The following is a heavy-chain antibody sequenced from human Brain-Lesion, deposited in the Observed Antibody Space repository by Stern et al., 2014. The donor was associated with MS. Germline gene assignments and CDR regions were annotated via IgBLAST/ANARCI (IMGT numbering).Heavy chain of an antibody. D-gene: IGHD4-23*01. CDR2: ISYDGSNK. CDR3: AKNPGGFSLA. V-gene: IGHV3-30*18. J-gene: IGHJ5*02. CDR1: GFTFSSYD. Sequence: QVQLVESGGGVVQPGRSRRLSCAASGFTFSSYDLHWVRQGPGKGLEWVASISYDGSNKYYADSVKGRFTISRDNSKNTLFLQMNSLRTEDTAVYYCAKNPGGFSLAWGQGTLVTVSS.